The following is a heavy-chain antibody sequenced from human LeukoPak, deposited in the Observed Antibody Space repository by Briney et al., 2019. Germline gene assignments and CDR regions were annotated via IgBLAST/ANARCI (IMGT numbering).Heavy chain of an antibody. D-gene: IGHD5-18*01. CDR3: ARSYSSGSHFDY. CDR2: IYYTGST. J-gene: IGHJ4*02. V-gene: IGHV4-59*01. Sequence: NASETLSLTCSVSGYSISSYYWSWIRQPPGKGLQWIGYIYYTGSTNYNPSLKSRVTILVDTSKNQFSLKLSSVTAADTAVYYCARSYSSGSHFDYWGQGSLVTVSS. CDR1: GYSISSYY.